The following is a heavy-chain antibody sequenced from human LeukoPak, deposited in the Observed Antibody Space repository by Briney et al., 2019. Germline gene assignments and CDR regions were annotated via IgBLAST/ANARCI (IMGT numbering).Heavy chain of an antibody. V-gene: IGHV3-7*01. J-gene: IGHJ4*02. D-gene: IGHD4-11*01. CDR3: AREDHSKYEY. Sequence: GGSLRLSCVASGFSFSSYWMSWVRQAPGKGPEWVASIKQDGSEKFYVDPVKGRFTISKDNAKDSLYLQMNSLRAEDTAVYYCAREDHSKYEYWGQGTLVTVSS. CDR2: IKQDGSEK. CDR1: GFSFSSYW.